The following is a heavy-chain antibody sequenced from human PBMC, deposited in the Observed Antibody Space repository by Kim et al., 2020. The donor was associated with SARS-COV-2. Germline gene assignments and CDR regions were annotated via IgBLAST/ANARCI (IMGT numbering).Heavy chain of an antibody. Sequence: SETLSLTCTVSGGSISSSSYYWGWIRQPPGKGLEWIGSIYYSGSTYYNPSLKCRVTISVDTSKNQFSLKLSSVTAADTAVYYCAGGGSGEEWFDPWGQGTLVTVSS. CDR2: IYYSGST. CDR3: AGGGSGEEWFDP. CDR1: GGSISSSSYY. J-gene: IGHJ5*02. D-gene: IGHD3-10*01. V-gene: IGHV4-39*01.